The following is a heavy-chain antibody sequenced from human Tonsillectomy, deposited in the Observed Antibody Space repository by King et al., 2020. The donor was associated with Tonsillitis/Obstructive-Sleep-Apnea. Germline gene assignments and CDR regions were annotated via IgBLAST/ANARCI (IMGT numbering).Heavy chain of an antibody. CDR2: TYFRSKWYN. D-gene: IGHD2-2*01. Sequence: VQLQQSGPGLVKPSQTLSLTCAISGDSVSNNIASWNWIRQSPSRGLEWLGRTYFRSKWYNDYAVSVKSRMTINPDTSKDQFSLHLNSVPPEDTAVYYCARDTDTYCSNYACSFDSWGQGTLVTVSS. J-gene: IGHJ4*02. CDR1: GDSVSNNIAS. CDR3: ARDTDTYCSNYACSFDS. V-gene: IGHV6-1*01.